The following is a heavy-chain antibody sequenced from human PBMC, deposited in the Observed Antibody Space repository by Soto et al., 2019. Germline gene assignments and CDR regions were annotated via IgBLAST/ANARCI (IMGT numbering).Heavy chain of an antibody. CDR1: GFTFSSYA. Sequence: GGSLRLSCAASGFTFSSYAMSWVRQAPGKGLEWVSAISGSGGSTYYADSVKGRFTISRDNSKNTLYLQMNSLRAEDTAVYYCAKELSGGDYGTFFLWDYWGQGTLVTVSS. J-gene: IGHJ4*02. V-gene: IGHV3-23*01. CDR2: ISGSGGST. CDR3: AKELSGGDYGTFFLWDY. D-gene: IGHD4-17*01.